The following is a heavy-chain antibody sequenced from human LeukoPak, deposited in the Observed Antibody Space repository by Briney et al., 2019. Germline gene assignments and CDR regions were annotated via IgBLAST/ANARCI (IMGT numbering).Heavy chain of an antibody. Sequence: SETVSLTCTVSGGSISGSYWSWIRQPPGKGREWIGYMSYSGSTNYTPSLKSRVTISVDTSTNHYSLKLSSVTAADTAVYYCARRYCSSTSCPFDYWGQGTLVTVSS. CDR2: MSYSGST. CDR1: GGSISGSY. D-gene: IGHD2-2*01. CDR3: ARRYCSSTSCPFDY. V-gene: IGHV4-59*01. J-gene: IGHJ4*02.